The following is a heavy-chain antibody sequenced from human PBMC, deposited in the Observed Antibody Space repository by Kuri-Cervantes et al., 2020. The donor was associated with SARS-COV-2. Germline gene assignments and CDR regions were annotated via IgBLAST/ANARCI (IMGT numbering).Heavy chain of an antibody. CDR2: ISSSSSYI. Sequence: GESLKISCAASGFTFSSYAMHWVRQAPGKGLEWVSSISSSSSYIYYADSVKGRFTISRDNAKNSLYLQMNSLRAEDTAVYYCARDPGSTIFGVVIIPSDAFDIWGQGTMVTVSS. CDR3: ARDPGSTIFGVVIIPSDAFDI. D-gene: IGHD3-3*01. V-gene: IGHV3-21*01. J-gene: IGHJ3*02. CDR1: GFTFSSYA.